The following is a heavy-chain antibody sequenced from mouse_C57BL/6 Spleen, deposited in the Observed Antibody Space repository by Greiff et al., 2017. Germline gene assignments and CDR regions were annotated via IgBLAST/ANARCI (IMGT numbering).Heavy chain of an antibody. D-gene: IGHD2-3*01. CDR1: GYTFTDYY. CDR3: ARNDGYSLAY. J-gene: IGHJ3*01. CDR2: IYPGSGNT. V-gene: IGHV1-76*01. Sequence: VQLQQSGAELVRPGASVKLSCKASGYTFTDYYINWVKQRTGQGLEWIARIYPGSGNTYYNEKFKGKATLTAEKSSSTAYMQLSSLTSEDSAVYFCARNDGYSLAYWGQGTLVTVSA.